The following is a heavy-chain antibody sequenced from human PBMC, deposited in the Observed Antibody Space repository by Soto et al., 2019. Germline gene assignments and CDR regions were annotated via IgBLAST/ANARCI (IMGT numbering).Heavy chain of an antibody. CDR3: AKDWVVVAREPYYFDY. D-gene: IGHD2-15*01. CDR2: ISGSGGRT. Sequence: EVQLLESGGGLVQPGGSLRLSCAASGFTFSSYAMSWVRQAPGKGLEWVSAISGSGGRTYYADSVKGRFTISRDNSKNTLYLQVNSLRAEDTAVYYCAKDWVVVAREPYYFDYWGEGTLVTVSS. V-gene: IGHV3-23*01. J-gene: IGHJ4*02. CDR1: GFTFSSYA.